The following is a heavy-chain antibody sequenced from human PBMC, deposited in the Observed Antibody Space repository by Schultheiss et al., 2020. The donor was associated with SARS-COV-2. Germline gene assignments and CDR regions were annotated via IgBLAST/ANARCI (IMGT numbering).Heavy chain of an antibody. CDR3: ARDQSSYDILTGYNYYYYYGMDV. CDR2: ISYDGSNK. Sequence: GGSLRLSCAASGFTFSSYAMHWVRQAPGKGLEWVAVISYDGSNKYYADSVKGRFTISRDNAKNSLYLQMNSLRAEDTAVYYCARDQSSYDILTGYNYYYYYGMDVWGQETTVTVSS. CDR1: GFTFSSYA. J-gene: IGHJ6*02. V-gene: IGHV3-30*07. D-gene: IGHD3-9*01.